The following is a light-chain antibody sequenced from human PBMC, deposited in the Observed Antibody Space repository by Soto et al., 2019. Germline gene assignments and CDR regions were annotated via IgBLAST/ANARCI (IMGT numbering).Light chain of an antibody. J-gene: IGKJ4*01. CDR2: GAS. V-gene: IGKV3-11*01. Sequence: EIVLTQSPATLSLSPGERATLSCRASQTLSTDFAWYQQKPGQAPRLLIYGASKRATGIPARFSGSGSGTAFNLTISRLEPEDFAVYYCQERSNWPRGTFGGGTKVEIK. CDR3: QERSNWPRGT. CDR1: QTLSTD.